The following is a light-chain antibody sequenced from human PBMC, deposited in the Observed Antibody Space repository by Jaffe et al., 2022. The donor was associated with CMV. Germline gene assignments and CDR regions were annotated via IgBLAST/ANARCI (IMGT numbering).Light chain of an antibody. CDR1: QSVSSTY. Sequence: EIVLTQSPGTLSLSPGERATLSCRASQSVSSTYVAWYQQTPDQAPRLLISGASKRATGVPDRFSGSGSGTDFTLTINRLEPEDFAVYYCQQYGDTPRTFGQGTKVEIK. V-gene: IGKV3-20*01. CDR3: QQYGDTPRT. CDR2: GAS. J-gene: IGKJ1*01.